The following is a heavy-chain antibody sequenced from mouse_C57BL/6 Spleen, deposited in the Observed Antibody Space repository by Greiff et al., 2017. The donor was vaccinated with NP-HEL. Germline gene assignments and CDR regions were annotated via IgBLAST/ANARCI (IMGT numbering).Heavy chain of an antibody. Sequence: DVKLQESGGGLVQPGGSMKLSCVASGFTFSNYWMNWVRQSPEKGLEWVAQIRLKSDNYATHYAESVKGRFTISRDDSKSSVYLQMNNLRAEDTGIYYCTRGYEGAYWGQGTLVTVSA. V-gene: IGHV6-3*01. D-gene: IGHD2-10*02. J-gene: IGHJ3*01. CDR3: TRGYEGAY. CDR2: IRLKSDNYAT. CDR1: GFTFSNYW.